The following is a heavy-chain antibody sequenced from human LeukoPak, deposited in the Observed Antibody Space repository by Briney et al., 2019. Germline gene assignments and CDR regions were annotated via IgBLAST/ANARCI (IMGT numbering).Heavy chain of an antibody. CDR2: ISAYNGVT. V-gene: IGHV1-18*01. J-gene: IGHJ5*02. CDR3: ARTQDGDYGDFLGYLDP. D-gene: IGHD4-17*01. Sequence: ASVKVSCKASGYTFNSYGISWVRQAPGQGLEWMGWISAYNGVTSYAQKVQGRVTMTTDTSTGTAYLDLRSLTSDDTAGYYCARTQDGDYGDFLGYLDPWGQGTLVTVSS. CDR1: GYTFNSYG.